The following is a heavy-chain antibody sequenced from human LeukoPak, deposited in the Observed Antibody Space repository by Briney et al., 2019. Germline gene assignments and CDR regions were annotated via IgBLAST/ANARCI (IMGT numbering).Heavy chain of an antibody. D-gene: IGHD6-6*01. J-gene: IGHJ4*02. CDR3: ARRSSIAIRLFDY. CDR1: GYSFISYC. Sequence: GESLKISCKGSGYSFISYCIGWVRQMPGKGLEWMGIIYPGDSDTIYSPSFQGQVTISADKSISTAYLQWSSLKASDTAIYYCARRSSIAIRLFDYWGQGTLVTVSS. CDR2: IYPGDSDT. V-gene: IGHV5-51*01.